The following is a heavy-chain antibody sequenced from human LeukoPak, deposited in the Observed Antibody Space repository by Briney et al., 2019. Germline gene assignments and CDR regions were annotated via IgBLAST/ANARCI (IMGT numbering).Heavy chain of an antibody. D-gene: IGHD2-2*01. V-gene: IGHV3-7*03. CDR1: GFTFSSYW. J-gene: IGHJ6*04. Sequence: GGSLRLSCAASGFTFSSYWMSWVRQASGKGLEWVANIKQDGSEKYYVDSVKGRFTISRDNAKNSLYLQMNSLRAEDTAVYYCAREWGYCSSTSCSYGMDVWGKGTTVTVSS. CDR2: IKQDGSEK. CDR3: AREWGYCSSTSCSYGMDV.